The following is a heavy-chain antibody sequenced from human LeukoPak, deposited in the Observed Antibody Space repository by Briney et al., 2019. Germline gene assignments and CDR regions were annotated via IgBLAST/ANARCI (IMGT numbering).Heavy chain of an antibody. J-gene: IGHJ4*02. CDR3: ARDLRDGYITTSYYFDY. Sequence: PGGSLRLSCAASGFTFSSYGVHWVRQAPGKGLEWVAVIWYDGSNKYYADSVKGRFTISRDNSKNTLYLQMNSLRAEDTAVYYCARDLRDGYITTSYYFDYWGQGTLVTVSS. V-gene: IGHV3-33*01. CDR2: IWYDGSNK. D-gene: IGHD5-24*01. CDR1: GFTFSSYG.